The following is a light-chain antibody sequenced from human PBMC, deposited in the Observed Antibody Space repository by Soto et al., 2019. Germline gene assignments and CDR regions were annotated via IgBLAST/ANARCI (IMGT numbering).Light chain of an antibody. CDR3: QQYGSSYPWT. Sequence: VLTQSPGTLSLSPGERATLSCRASQSVSSNYLAWYQQKPGQAPRLLIYGASSRATGIPDRFSGSGSGTDFTLTIRRLEPEDFAVYYCQQYGSSYPWTFGQGTKADIK. V-gene: IGKV3-20*01. J-gene: IGKJ1*01. CDR2: GAS. CDR1: QSVSSNY.